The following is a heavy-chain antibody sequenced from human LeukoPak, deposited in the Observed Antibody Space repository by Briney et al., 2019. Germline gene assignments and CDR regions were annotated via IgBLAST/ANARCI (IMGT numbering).Heavy chain of an antibody. CDR1: GFTFSSHS. V-gene: IGHV3-21*01. D-gene: IGHD6-19*01. CDR2: ISSSSSYI. CDR3: ARPTREWLVTGAFDI. Sequence: GGSLRLSCAASGFTFSSHSMNWVRQAPGKGLEWVSSISSSSSYIYYADSVKGRFTISRDNAKNSLYLQMNSLRAEDTAVYYCARPTREWLVTGAFDIWGQGTMVTVSS. J-gene: IGHJ3*02.